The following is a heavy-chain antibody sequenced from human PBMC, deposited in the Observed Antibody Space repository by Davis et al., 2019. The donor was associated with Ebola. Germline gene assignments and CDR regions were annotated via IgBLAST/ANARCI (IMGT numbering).Heavy chain of an antibody. Sequence: PSETLSLTCAVYGGSFSGYYWSWIRQPPGKGLEWIGYIYYSGSTYYNPSLKSRVTISLDTSKSQFSLNLNSVTAADTAVYYCAREYHYWGQGTLVTVSS. D-gene: IGHD2-2*01. CDR1: GGSFSGYY. V-gene: IGHV4-34*11. CDR3: AREYHY. CDR2: IYYSGST. J-gene: IGHJ4*02.